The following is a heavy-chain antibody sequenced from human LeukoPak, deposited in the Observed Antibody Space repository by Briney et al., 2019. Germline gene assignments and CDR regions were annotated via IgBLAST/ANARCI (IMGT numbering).Heavy chain of an antibody. CDR1: GFTFSSYS. V-gene: IGHV3-48*01. CDR3: ARGDVRSIAAPGVPDAFDI. CDR2: ISSSSSTI. D-gene: IGHD6-6*01. J-gene: IGHJ3*02. Sequence: GGSLRLSCAASGFTFSSYSMNWVRQAPGKGLEWVSCISSSSSTIYYADSVKGRFTISRDNAKNSLYLQMNSLRAEDTAVYYCARGDVRSIAAPGVPDAFDIWGQGTMVTVSS.